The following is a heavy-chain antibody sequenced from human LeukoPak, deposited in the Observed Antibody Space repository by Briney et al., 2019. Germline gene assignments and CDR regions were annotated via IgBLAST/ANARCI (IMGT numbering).Heavy chain of an antibody. Sequence: TLSLTCTVSGDSISSGNYYWSWIRQPAGKGLEWIGRIYTSGSTNYNPSLKSRVTISVDTSKNQFSLKLSSVTAADTAVYYCARGEVVPAAMNPYYYYYYMDVWGKGTTVTISS. CDR3: ARGEVVPAAMNPYYYYYYMDV. CDR1: GDSISSGNYY. CDR2: IYTSGST. D-gene: IGHD2-2*01. V-gene: IGHV4-61*02. J-gene: IGHJ6*03.